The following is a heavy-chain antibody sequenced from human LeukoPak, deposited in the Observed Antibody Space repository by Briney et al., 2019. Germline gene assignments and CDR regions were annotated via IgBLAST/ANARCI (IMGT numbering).Heavy chain of an antibody. Sequence: PSKTLSLTCTVSGGSISSGGYYWSWIRQHPGKGLEWIGYIYYSGSTYYNPSLKSRVTISVDTSKNQFSLKLSSVTAADTAVYYCARDRRLEYYYDSSGSYYYGMDVWGQGTTVTVSS. CDR1: GGSISSGGYY. CDR3: ARDRRLEYYYDSSGSYYYGMDV. D-gene: IGHD3-22*01. CDR2: IYYSGST. V-gene: IGHV4-31*03. J-gene: IGHJ6*02.